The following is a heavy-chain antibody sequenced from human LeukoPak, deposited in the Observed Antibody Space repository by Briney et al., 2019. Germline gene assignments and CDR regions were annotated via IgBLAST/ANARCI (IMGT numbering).Heavy chain of an antibody. J-gene: IGHJ4*02. D-gene: IGHD1-26*01. CDR1: GFTFSSYG. CDR2: IRYDGSNK. Sequence: PGGSLRLSCAASGFTFSSYGMHWVRQAPGKGLEWVAFIRYDGSNKYYADSVKGRFTISRDNSKNTLYLQMNSLRAEDTAVYYCAKDLRGGSYYTSFDYWGQGTLVTVSS. V-gene: IGHV3-30*02. CDR3: AKDLRGGSYYTSFDY.